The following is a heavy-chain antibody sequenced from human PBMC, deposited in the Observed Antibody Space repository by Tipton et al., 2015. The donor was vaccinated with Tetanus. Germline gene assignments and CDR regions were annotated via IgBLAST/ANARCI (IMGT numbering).Heavy chain of an antibody. Sequence: QLVQSGGGVVQPGRSLRLSCAASGFTFNSYAMSWVRQAPGKGLEWVSGISTSGGSTYYADSVKGRFTISRDNSKNTLDLQMNSLRAEDTAVYYCAKGWLLPTGLAYWGQGTLVTVSS. V-gene: IGHV3-23*04. CDR1: GFTFNSYA. CDR2: ISTSGGST. CDR3: AKGWLLPTGLAY. D-gene: IGHD2-21*01. J-gene: IGHJ4*02.